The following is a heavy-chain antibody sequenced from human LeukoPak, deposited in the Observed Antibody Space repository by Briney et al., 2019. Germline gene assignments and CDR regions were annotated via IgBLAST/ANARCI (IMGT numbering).Heavy chain of an antibody. CDR3: ARLSDYYDSSGYLD. Sequence: SQTLSLTCTVSGGSISSGGYYWSWIRQHPGKGLEWIGYIYYSGSTYCNPSLKSRVTISVDTSKNQFSLKLSSVTAADTAVYYCARLSDYYDSSGYLDWGQGTLVTVSS. CDR2: IYYSGST. V-gene: IGHV4-31*03. D-gene: IGHD3-22*01. J-gene: IGHJ4*02. CDR1: GGSISSGGYY.